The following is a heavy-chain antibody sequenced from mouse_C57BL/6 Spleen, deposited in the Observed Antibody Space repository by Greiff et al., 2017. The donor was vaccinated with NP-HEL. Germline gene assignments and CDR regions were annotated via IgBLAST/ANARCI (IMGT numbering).Heavy chain of an antibody. CDR2: IDPSDSYT. V-gene: IGHV1-59*01. CDR1: GYTFTSYW. Sequence: QVQLQQSGAELVRPGTSVKLSCKASGYTFTSYWMHWVKQRPGQGLEWIGVIDPSDSYTNYNGKFKGKATLTADKSSSTAYMQLSSLTSEDSAVYFCARDWEDYFDYWGQGTTLTVSS. D-gene: IGHD4-1*01. CDR3: ARDWEDYFDY. J-gene: IGHJ2*01.